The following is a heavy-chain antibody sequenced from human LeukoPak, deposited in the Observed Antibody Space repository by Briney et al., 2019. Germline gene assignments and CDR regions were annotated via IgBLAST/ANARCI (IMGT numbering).Heavy chain of an antibody. CDR1: AYSISSGYY. Sequence: PSETLSLTCTVSAYSISSGYYWGWIRQPPGKGLEWIGSIYHSGNTYYNLSLKSRVTMSVDTSKNQFSLNLRSVTAADTAVYYCARADYSSSWSHEYFYMDVWGKGTTVTVSS. J-gene: IGHJ6*03. V-gene: IGHV4-38-2*02. CDR2: IYHSGNT. D-gene: IGHD6-13*01. CDR3: ARADYSSSWSHEYFYMDV.